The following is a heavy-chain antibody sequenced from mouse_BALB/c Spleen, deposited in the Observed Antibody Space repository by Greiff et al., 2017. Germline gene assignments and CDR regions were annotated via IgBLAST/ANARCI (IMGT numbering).Heavy chain of an antibody. V-gene: IGHV1-7*01. CDR1: GYTFTSYW. CDR3: ARRPFYAMDY. Sequence: QVQLQQSGAELAKPGASVKMSCKASGYTFTSYWMHWVKQRPGQGLEWIGYINPSTGYTEYNQKFKDKATLTADKSSSTAYMQLSSLTSEDSAVYYCARRPFYAMDYWGQGTSVTFSS. CDR2: INPSTGYT. J-gene: IGHJ4*01.